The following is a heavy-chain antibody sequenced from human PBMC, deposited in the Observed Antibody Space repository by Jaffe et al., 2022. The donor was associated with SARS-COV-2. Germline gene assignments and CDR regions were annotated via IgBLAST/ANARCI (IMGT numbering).Heavy chain of an antibody. CDR2: ISYDGSNK. Sequence: QVQLVESGGGVVQPGRSLRLSCAASGFTFSSYGMHWVRQAPGKGLEWVAVISYDGSNKYYADSVKGRFTISRDNSKNTLYLQMNSLRAEDTAVYYCAKKRADSSSWTQGGWFDPWGQGTLVTVSS. J-gene: IGHJ5*02. V-gene: IGHV3-30*18. D-gene: IGHD6-13*01. CDR3: AKKRADSSSWTQGGWFDP. CDR1: GFTFSSYG.